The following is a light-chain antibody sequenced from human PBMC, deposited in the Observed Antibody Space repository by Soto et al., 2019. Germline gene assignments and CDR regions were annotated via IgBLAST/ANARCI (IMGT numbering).Light chain of an antibody. CDR2: DAS. CDR3: QQYNSYSRA. Sequence: DIQMTQSSYSLSASVGDRVTITCRASQSVSSWLAWYQQKPGKAPKVLIYDASSLESGVPSRFSGSGSGTEFTLTISSLQPDDFATYYCQQYNSYSRAFGQGTKVDIK. CDR1: QSVSSW. V-gene: IGKV1-5*01. J-gene: IGKJ1*01.